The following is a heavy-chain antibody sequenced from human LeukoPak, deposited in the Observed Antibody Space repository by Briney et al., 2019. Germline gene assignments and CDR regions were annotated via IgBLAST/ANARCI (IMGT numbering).Heavy chain of an antibody. J-gene: IGHJ4*02. Sequence: TSETLSLTCAVSGGPFSGYFWSWIRQSSGKGLEWIGEIHNSGTTNYNPSLNSRVTISEDTSKNQFYLNLSSVTAADTAVYYCARRYYYNVGSFPFDFWGQGTLVTVSS. CDR2: IHNSGTT. V-gene: IGHV4-34*01. D-gene: IGHD2/OR15-2a*01. CDR3: ARRYYYNVGSFPFDF. CDR1: GGPFSGYF.